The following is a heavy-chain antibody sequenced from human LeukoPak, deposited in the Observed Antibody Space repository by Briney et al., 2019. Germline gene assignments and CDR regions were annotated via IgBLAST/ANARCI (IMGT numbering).Heavy chain of an antibody. V-gene: IGHV3-21*01. D-gene: IGHD3-9*01. Sequence: GGSLRLSCAASTFTFSSYNMNWVRQAPGKGLEWVSSIGSSGTYIYYGDSVKGRFTISRDNAENSLYLEMNSLRVEDTAIYYCARHLRYFEVVFDYWGQGTLVTVSS. J-gene: IGHJ4*01. CDR2: IGSSGTYI. CDR3: ARHLRYFEVVFDY. CDR1: TFTFSSYN.